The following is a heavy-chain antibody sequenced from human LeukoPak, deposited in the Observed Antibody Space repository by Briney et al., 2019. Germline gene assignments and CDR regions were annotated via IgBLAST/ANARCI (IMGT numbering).Heavy chain of an antibody. V-gene: IGHV4-4*02. CDR2: IYHRGKT. CDR3: ARGVEGAFDI. J-gene: IGHJ3*02. Sequence: PSETLSLTCAVSGGSMGDDSWWSWVRQSPGEGLEWIGEIYHRGKTNYNPSLKSRVTMSVDNSKRQFSLKLTAVTAADTAVYYCARGVEGAFDIWGQGTMVTVSS. CDR1: GGSMGDDSW.